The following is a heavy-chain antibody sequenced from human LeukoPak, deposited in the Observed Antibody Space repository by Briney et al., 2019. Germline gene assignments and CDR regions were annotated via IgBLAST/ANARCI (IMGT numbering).Heavy chain of an antibody. CDR1: GYTFIDYA. J-gene: IGHJ4*02. CDR3: ARGIEASSGWYVIDY. D-gene: IGHD6-19*01. V-gene: IGHV1-3*01. CDR2: INAGNGNT. Sequence: APVKVSCKASGYTFIDYAMHWVRQAPGQRLEWMGWINAGNGNTKYSQKFQGRVIITRDTSATIAYMELSRLRSEDTAVYYCARGIEASSGWYVIDYWGQGTLVIVSS.